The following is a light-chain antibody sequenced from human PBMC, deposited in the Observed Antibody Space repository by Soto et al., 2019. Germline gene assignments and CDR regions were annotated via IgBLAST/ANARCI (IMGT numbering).Light chain of an antibody. V-gene: IGKV3-15*01. CDR2: GAS. Sequence: EIVMTQSPGTLSVSPGERATLSCRASENLNTNLAWYQQRPGQAPRLLICGASTRATGVRARFTGSGSGTDFTLTISSLQFEDFAVYFCQPYTNWPPWTFGQGTKVDIK. J-gene: IGKJ1*01. CDR3: QPYTNWPPWT. CDR1: ENLNTN.